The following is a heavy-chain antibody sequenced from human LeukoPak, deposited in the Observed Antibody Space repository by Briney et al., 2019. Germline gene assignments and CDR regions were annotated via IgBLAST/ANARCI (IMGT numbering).Heavy chain of an antibody. Sequence: PRGSLRLSCAASGFTFTTYAMSWVRQAPGKGLEWVSAISGSGDSTNYADSVKGRFTISRDNSKNTLYLQMNSLRAEDTAVYYCAKAAIRGVIWYYFDYWGQGTLVTVSS. V-gene: IGHV3-23*01. D-gene: IGHD3-10*01. CDR1: GFTFTTYA. J-gene: IGHJ4*02. CDR2: ISGSGDST. CDR3: AKAAIRGVIWYYFDY.